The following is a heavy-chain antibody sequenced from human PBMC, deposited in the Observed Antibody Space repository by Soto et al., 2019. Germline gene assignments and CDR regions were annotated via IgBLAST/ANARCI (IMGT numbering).Heavy chain of an antibody. CDR1: GFAFSRHG. V-gene: IGHV3-30*18. CDR2: MSYDGSNK. Sequence: QVQLVESGGGVVQPGRSLRLSCAASGFAFSRHGMHWVRQAPGKGLEWVAVMSYDGSNKFYADSVKGRFTISRDNSQNTVYLQMKSLRAEDRAVYYCAKDSGTYAGGGEPWGQGTLVTVSS. D-gene: IGHD1-26*01. CDR3: AKDSGTYAGGGEP. J-gene: IGHJ5*02.